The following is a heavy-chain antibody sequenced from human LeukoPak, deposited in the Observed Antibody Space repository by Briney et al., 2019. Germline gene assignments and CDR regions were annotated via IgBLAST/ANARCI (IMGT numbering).Heavy chain of an antibody. Sequence: KSSETLSLTCTVSGGSISSGSYYWSWIRQPAGKGLEWIGRIYTSGSTNYNPSLKSRVTISVDTSKNQFSLKLSSVTAADTAVYYCARETGTVDYWGQGTLVTVSS. CDR2: IYTSGST. CDR3: ARETGTVDY. D-gene: IGHD1-1*01. V-gene: IGHV4-61*02. J-gene: IGHJ4*02. CDR1: GGSISSGSYY.